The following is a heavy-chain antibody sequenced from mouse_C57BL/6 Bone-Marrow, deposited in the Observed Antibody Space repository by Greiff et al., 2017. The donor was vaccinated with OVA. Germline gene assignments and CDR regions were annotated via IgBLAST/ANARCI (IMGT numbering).Heavy chain of an antibody. CDR2: INPYNGGT. V-gene: IGHV1-19*01. CDR3: ARRDYDYDWFAY. J-gene: IGHJ3*01. D-gene: IGHD2-4*01. Sequence: EVQVVESGPVLVKPGASVKMSCKASGYTFTDYYMNWVKQSHGKSLEWIGVINPYNGGTSYNQKFKGKATLTVDKSSSTAYMELNSLTSEDSAVYYCARRDYDYDWFAYWGQGTLVTVSA. CDR1: GYTFTDYY.